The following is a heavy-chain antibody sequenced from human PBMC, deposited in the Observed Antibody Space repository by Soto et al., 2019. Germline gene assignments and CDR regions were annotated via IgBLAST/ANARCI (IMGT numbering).Heavy chain of an antibody. CDR2: TYYRSNWRH. V-gene: IGHV6-1*01. Sequence: PSQTLSLTCAISGDSVSSNTAAWNWIRSSPSRGLEWLGRTYYRSNWRHDYAVSVKSRITVNPDTSENHFSLQLNSVTPDDPAVYYCARGVAGSGFDLWGQGTLVTVSS. D-gene: IGHD6-19*01. CDR1: GDSVSSNTAA. J-gene: IGHJ4*02. CDR3: ARGVAGSGFDL.